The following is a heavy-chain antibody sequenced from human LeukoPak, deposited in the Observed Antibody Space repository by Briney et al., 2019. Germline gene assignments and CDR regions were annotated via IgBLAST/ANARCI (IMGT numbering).Heavy chain of an antibody. J-gene: IGHJ4*02. Sequence: SEALSLTCAVYGGSFSGCYWSLIRQPPGKGLQWIGEINHSGSTNYNPSLKSRVTISVDTSKNQFSLKLSSVTAADTAVYYCAKGSTVTGLCAYWGQGTLVTVSS. CDR3: AKGSTVTGLCAY. D-gene: IGHD4-17*01. CDR2: INHSGST. CDR1: GGSFSGCY. V-gene: IGHV4-34*01.